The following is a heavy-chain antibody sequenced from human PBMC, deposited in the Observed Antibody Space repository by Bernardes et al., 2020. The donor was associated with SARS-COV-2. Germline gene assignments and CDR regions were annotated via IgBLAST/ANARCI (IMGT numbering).Heavy chain of an antibody. Sequence: SETLSLTCTVSGGSISSSSYYWGWIRQPPGKGLEWIGSIYYSGSTYYNPSLKSRVTISVDTSKNQFSLKLSSVTAADTAVYYCARGEITMVRGVIRWYFDLWGRGTLVTVSS. V-gene: IGHV4-39*07. CDR2: IYYSGST. CDR3: ARGEITMVRGVIRWYFDL. D-gene: IGHD3-10*01. CDR1: GGSISSSSYY. J-gene: IGHJ2*01.